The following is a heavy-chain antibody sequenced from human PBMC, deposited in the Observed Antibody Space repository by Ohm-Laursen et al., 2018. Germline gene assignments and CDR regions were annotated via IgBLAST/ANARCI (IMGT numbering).Heavy chain of an antibody. Sequence: SLRLSCAASGFTFSSYGMHWVRQAPGKGLEWVAVIWYDGSDKYYADSVKGRFTISRDNSKNTLYLQMNSLRAEDTAVYYCARDLPKVPLDYWGQGTLVTVSS. J-gene: IGHJ4*02. CDR1: GFTFSSYG. V-gene: IGHV3-33*01. CDR2: IWYDGSDK. CDR3: ARDLPKVPLDY.